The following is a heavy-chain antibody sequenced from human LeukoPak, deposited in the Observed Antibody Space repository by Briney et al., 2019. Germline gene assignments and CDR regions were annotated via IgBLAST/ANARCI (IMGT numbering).Heavy chain of an antibody. D-gene: IGHD1-14*01. Sequence: VASVKVSCKASGYTFTSYDINWVRQATGQGLEWMGWMNPNSGNTGYAQKFQGRVTMTRNTSISTAYMELSSLRSEDTAVYYCARDSNYYRTLGYWGQGTLVTVSS. CDR1: GYTFTSYD. J-gene: IGHJ4*02. V-gene: IGHV1-8*01. CDR2: MNPNSGNT. CDR3: ARDSNYYRTLGY.